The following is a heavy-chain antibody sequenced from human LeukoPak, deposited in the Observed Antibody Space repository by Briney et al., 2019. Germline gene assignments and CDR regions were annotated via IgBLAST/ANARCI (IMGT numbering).Heavy chain of an antibody. CDR1: GYTFTSYG. V-gene: IGHV1-18*01. CDR2: ISAYNGNT. Sequence: ASVKVSCKASGYTFTSYGISWVRQAPGQGLEWMGWISAYNGNTNYAQKLQGRVTMTTDTSTSTAYMELRSLRSDDTAVYYCARRFKDDFWSGYFSPGYYMDVWGKGTTVTVSS. CDR3: ARRFKDDFWSGYFSPGYYMDV. J-gene: IGHJ6*03. D-gene: IGHD3-3*01.